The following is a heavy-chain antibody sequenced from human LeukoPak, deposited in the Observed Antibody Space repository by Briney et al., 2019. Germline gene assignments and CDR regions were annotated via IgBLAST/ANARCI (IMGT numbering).Heavy chain of an antibody. V-gene: IGHV3-33*01. J-gene: IGHJ4*02. CDR3: ARDEGYYDSSGYYYDPGPLDY. D-gene: IGHD3-22*01. CDR2: IWYDGSNK. CDR1: GFTFSNYG. Sequence: TGGSLRLSCAASGFTFSNYGMHWVRQAPGKGLEWVAVIWYDGSNKYYADSVKGRFTISRDNSKNTLYLQMNSLRAEDTAVYYCARDEGYYDSSGYYYDPGPLDYWGQGTLVTVSS.